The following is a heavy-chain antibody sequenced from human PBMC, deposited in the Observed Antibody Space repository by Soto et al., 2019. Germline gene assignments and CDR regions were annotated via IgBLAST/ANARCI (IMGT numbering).Heavy chain of an antibody. CDR2: ISENGGIT. J-gene: IGHJ1*01. D-gene: IGHD3-10*01. CDR3: AREYYSSGTH. CDR1: GFTFSTYW. Sequence: EVQLVESGGGLVQPGGSLRLSCAASGFTFSTYWMQWVRQVPGEGLVWVSSISENGGITTYADSVKGRFTISRDNAKNTLYLQMNGLRVEDPAIYYCAREYYSSGTHWGQGTLVTVST. V-gene: IGHV3-74*01.